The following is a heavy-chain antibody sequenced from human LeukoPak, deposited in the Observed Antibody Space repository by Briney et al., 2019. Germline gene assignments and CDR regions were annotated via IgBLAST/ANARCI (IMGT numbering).Heavy chain of an antibody. CDR3: ARRAGGSHYYYYMDV. CDR2: IYYSGST. V-gene: IGHV4-39*01. Sequence: SETLSLTCTVSGGSISSSSYYWGWIRQPPGKGLEWIGSIYYSGSTYYNPSLKSRVTISVDTSKNQLSLKLSSVTAADTAVYYCARRAGGSHYYYYMDVWGKGTTVTVSS. CDR1: GGSISSSSYY. J-gene: IGHJ6*03. D-gene: IGHD1-26*01.